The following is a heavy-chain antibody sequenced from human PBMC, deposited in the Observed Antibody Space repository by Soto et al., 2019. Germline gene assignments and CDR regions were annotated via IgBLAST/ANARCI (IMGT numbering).Heavy chain of an antibody. CDR3: ARGKYGSGSYYYYNYYGMDG. Sequence: PSETLSLTCAVYGGSFSGYYWSWIRQPPGKGLEWIGEINHSGSTNYNPSLKSRVTISVDTSKNQFSLKLSSVTAADTAVYYCARGKYGSGSYYYYNYYGMDGWGQGTTVT. J-gene: IGHJ6*02. V-gene: IGHV4-34*01. D-gene: IGHD3-10*01. CDR2: INHSGST. CDR1: GGSFSGYY.